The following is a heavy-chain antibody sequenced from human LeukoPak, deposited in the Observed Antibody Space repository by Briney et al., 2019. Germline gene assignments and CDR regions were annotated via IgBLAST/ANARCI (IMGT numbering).Heavy chain of an antibody. CDR1: GFTFSSYT. D-gene: IGHD6-13*01. CDR3: AKDKQQLPTKGFDY. Sequence: SLRLSCAASGFTFSSYTMHWVRQAPGKGLEWVSGISWNSGSVGYADSVKGRFTISRDNAKNSLYLQMNSLRAEDTALYYCAKDKQQLPTKGFDYWGQGTLVTVSS. J-gene: IGHJ4*02. V-gene: IGHV3-9*01. CDR2: ISWNSGSV.